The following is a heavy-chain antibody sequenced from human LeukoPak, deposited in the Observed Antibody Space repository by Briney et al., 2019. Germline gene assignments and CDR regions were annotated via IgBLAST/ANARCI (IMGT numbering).Heavy chain of an antibody. CDR1: GGSISSYY. J-gene: IGHJ6*03. D-gene: IGHD3-3*01. CDR3: ARLYYDFWSGYHEHYYYYYMDV. V-gene: IGHV4-4*09. Sequence: SETLSLTCTVSGGSISSYYWSWIRQPPGKGLEWIGYIYTSGSTNYNPSLKSRVTISVDTSKNQFSLKLSSVTAADTAVYYCARLYYDFWSGYHEHYYYYYMDVWGKGTTVTVSS. CDR2: IYTSGST.